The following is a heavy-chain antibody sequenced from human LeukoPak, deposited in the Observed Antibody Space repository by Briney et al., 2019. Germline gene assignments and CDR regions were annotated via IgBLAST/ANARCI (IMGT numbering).Heavy chain of an antibody. CDR2: ITSGSSYI. V-gene: IGHV3-21*06. Sequence: GGSLRLSCAASGFTFSSYRMNWVRQAPGKGLEWVSSITSGSSYIYYADSVKGRFTISRDNAKNSLYLQMNSLRAEDTAVYYCARDLDGSYAFDQWGQGTLVTVSS. CDR1: GFTFSSYR. CDR3: ARDLDGSYAFDQ. D-gene: IGHD1-26*01. J-gene: IGHJ4*02.